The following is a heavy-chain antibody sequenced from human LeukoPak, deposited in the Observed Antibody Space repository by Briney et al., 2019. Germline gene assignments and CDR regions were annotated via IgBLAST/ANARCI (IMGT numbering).Heavy chain of an antibody. CDR1: GFTFSSYA. D-gene: IGHD3-10*01. J-gene: IGHJ6*02. CDR2: ISSNGGST. CDR3: VKDRGPTERELWSNYGMDV. V-gene: IGHV3-64D*06. Sequence: PGGSLRLSCSASGFTFSSYAMHWVRQAPGKGLEYVSAISSNGGSTYYADSVKGRFTISRDNSENTLYLQMSSLRAEDTAVYYCVKDRGPTERELWSNYGMDVWGQGTTVTVSS.